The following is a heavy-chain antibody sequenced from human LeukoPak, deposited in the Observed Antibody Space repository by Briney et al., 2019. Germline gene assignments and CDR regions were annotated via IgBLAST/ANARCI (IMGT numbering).Heavy chain of an antibody. J-gene: IGHJ4*02. Sequence: PGRSLRLSCAASGFTFSGSAMHWVRQASGKGLEWVGRIRSKANSYATAYAASVKGRFTISRDDSKNTAYLQMNSLKTEDTAVYYCTRHGVQDYGDYSGYWGQGTLVTVSS. CDR3: TRHGVQDYGDYSGY. D-gene: IGHD4-17*01. V-gene: IGHV3-73*01. CDR1: GFTFSGSA. CDR2: IRSKANSYAT.